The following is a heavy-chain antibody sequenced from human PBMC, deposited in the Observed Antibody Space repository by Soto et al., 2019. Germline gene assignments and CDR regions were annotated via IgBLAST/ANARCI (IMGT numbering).Heavy chain of an antibody. D-gene: IGHD3-22*01. CDR1: GFTFISYS. CDR2: ISSSSSYI. V-gene: IGHV3-21*01. Sequence: GSLRLSCAASGFTFISYSMNFFRHSPFKWLEWVSSISSSSSYIYYADSVKGRFTISRDNAKNSLCLQMNSLRAEDTAVYYCARDSYTYYYDSSGYYYPGWFDPWGQGTLVTVSS. J-gene: IGHJ5*02. CDR3: ARDSYTYYYDSSGYYYPGWFDP.